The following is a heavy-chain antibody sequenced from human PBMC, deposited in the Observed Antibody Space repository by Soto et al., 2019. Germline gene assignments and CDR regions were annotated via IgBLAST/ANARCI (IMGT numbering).Heavy chain of an antibody. V-gene: IGHV4-39*01. CDR2: IYYSGNT. J-gene: IGHJ6*02. D-gene: IGHD3-10*01. Sequence: QLQLQESGPGLVKPSETLSLTCTVSRGSISTVTDYWGWIRQPPGKGLEWIGSIYYSGNTYYNPSLKSRVTMSVVTSKNQFSLKLSSVTAADTAVYYCGRHWMVRGVIPAGDRGMDVWGQGTTVTVSS. CDR3: GRHWMVRGVIPAGDRGMDV. CDR1: RGSISTVTDY.